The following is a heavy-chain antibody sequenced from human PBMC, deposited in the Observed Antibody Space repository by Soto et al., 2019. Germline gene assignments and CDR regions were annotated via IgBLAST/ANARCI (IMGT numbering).Heavy chain of an antibody. J-gene: IGHJ6*02. V-gene: IGHV4-30-4*01. D-gene: IGHD3-10*01. CDR3: ARDQTITMVRGVIYGMDV. CDR1: GGSISSGDYY. CDR2: IYYSGST. Sequence: QVQLQESGPGLVKPSQTLSLTCTVSGGSISSGDYYWSWIRQPPGKGLEWIGYIYYSGSTYYNPSLKSRVTISLDTSETQFSLKLSSVNAADTAVYYCARDQTITMVRGVIYGMDVWGQGTTVTVSS.